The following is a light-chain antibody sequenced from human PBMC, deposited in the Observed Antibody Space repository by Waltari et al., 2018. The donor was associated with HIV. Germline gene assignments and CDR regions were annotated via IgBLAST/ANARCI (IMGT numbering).Light chain of an antibody. V-gene: IGLV8-61*01. J-gene: IGLJ3*02. CDR2: TTN. Sequence: QTVVTQEPSFSVSPGGPVTLTCGLSSGSVSTTNYPTWYQQTPGQAPRTIIYTTNTRSSGVPDRFSGSILGNKAALTITGAQADDESDYYCVLYMGSVGWVFGGGTRLTVL. CDR1: SGSVSTTNY. CDR3: VLYMGSVGWV.